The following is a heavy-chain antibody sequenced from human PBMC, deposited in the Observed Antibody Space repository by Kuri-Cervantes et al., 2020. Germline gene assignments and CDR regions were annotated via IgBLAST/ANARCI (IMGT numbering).Heavy chain of an antibody. J-gene: IGHJ4*02. CDR3: ARVVFLVKRDSSADY. CDR2: ISYDGSNK. D-gene: IGHD3-22*01. Sequence: GESLKISCAASGFTFSSYWMSWVRQAPGKGLEWVAVISYDGSNKYYADSVKGRFTISRDNSKNTLYLQMNSLRAEDTAVYYCARVVFLVKRDSSADYWGQGTLVTVSS. V-gene: IGHV3-30-3*01. CDR1: GFTFSSYW.